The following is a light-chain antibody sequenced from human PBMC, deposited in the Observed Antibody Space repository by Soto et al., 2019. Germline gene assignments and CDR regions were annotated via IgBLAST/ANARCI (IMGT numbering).Light chain of an antibody. Sequence: EIVMTQSPATLSVSPGEGATLSCRASQSVSSKLAWYQQKPGQAPRLLIYGASTRATGIPARFSGSGSGTEFTLIIXXXXXXDSAVYYCQQYNSXXWTFGQ. J-gene: IGKJ1*01. CDR1: QSVSSK. V-gene: IGKV3-15*01. CDR2: GAS. CDR3: QQYNSXXWT.